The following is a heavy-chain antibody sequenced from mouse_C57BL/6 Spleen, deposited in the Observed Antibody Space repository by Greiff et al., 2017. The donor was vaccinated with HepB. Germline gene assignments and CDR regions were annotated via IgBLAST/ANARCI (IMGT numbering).Heavy chain of an antibody. CDR2: IDPSDSYT. CDR1: GYTFTSYW. J-gene: IGHJ1*03. V-gene: IGHV1-69*01. CDR3: ARRGYYGSSYDWYFDV. D-gene: IGHD1-1*01. Sequence: QVQLQQPGAELVMPGASVKLSCKASGYTFTSYWMHCVKQRPGQGLEWIGEIDPSDSYTNYNQKFKGKSTLTVDKSSSTAYMQLSSLTSEDSAVYYCARRGYYGSSYDWYFDVWGTGTTVTVSS.